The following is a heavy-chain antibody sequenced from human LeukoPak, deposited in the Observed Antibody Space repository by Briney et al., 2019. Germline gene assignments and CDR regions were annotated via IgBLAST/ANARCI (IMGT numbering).Heavy chain of an antibody. CDR1: GGSISSYY. J-gene: IGHJ2*01. CDR2: IYYSGST. D-gene: IGHD4-17*01. V-gene: IGHV4-59*01. CDR3: ARAPGSLYGDYWYFDL. Sequence: SETLSLTCTVSGGSISSYYWGWIRQPPGKGLQWIGYIYYSGSTNYSPSLKSRVTISVDTSKNQFSLKLSSVTAAVTAVYYCARAPGSLYGDYWYFDLWGRGTLVTVSS.